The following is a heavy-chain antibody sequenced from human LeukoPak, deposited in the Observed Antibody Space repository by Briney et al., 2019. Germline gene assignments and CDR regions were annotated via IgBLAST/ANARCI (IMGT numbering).Heavy chain of an antibody. CDR2: ISWNSGSI. CDR1: GFTFDDYA. D-gene: IGHD5-18*01. J-gene: IGHJ4*02. CDR3: ARGRAGGYSYGFLFDY. Sequence: GGSLRLSCAASGFTFDDYAMHWVRQAPGKGLEWVSGISWNSGSIGYVDSVKGRFTISRDNAKNSLYLQMNSLRAEDTAVYYCARGRAGGYSYGFLFDYWGQGTLVTVSS. V-gene: IGHV3-9*01.